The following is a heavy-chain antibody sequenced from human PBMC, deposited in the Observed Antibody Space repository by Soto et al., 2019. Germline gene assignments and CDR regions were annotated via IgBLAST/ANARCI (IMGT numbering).Heavy chain of an antibody. Sequence: PSETLSLTCTVSGGSMSNYYWSWIRQPPGKGLEWIGYIHDSGSTKYSPSLKSRVTISLDTSKNHFSLNLTSVTAADTAVYFCARGLRSGYYAYWGQGTLVTVSS. J-gene: IGHJ4*02. D-gene: IGHD3-3*01. CDR3: ARGLRSGYYAY. V-gene: IGHV4-59*13. CDR1: GGSMSNYY. CDR2: IHDSGST.